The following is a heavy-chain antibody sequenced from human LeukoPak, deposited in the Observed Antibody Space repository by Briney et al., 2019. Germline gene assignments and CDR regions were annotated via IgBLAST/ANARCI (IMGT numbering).Heavy chain of an antibody. CDR1: GGSISSGGYY. D-gene: IGHD5-12*01. CDR3: ARLRGVSGSGFDP. V-gene: IGHV4-31*03. J-gene: IGHJ5*02. Sequence: SETLSLTCTVSGGSISSGGYYWGWIRQHPGKGLEWIGYIYYSGSTYYNPSLKSRVTISVDTSKNQFSLKLSSVTAADTAVYYCARLRGVSGSGFDPWGQGTLVTVSS. CDR2: IYYSGST.